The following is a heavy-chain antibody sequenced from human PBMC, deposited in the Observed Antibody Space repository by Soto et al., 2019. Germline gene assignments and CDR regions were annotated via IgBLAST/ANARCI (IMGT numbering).Heavy chain of an antibody. CDR1: GGSMRSYY. D-gene: IGHD2-21*01. J-gene: IGHJ5*02. CDR2: IYYSGST. V-gene: IGHV4-59*01. Sequence: SETMSLTCTVSGGSMRSYYWSWIRQPPGKGLEWVGYIYYSGSTNYNPSLKSRVAISVDTSKNQFSLKLSSVTAADTAVYYCARGKGIRFDPWGQGTLVTVSS. CDR3: ARGKGIRFDP.